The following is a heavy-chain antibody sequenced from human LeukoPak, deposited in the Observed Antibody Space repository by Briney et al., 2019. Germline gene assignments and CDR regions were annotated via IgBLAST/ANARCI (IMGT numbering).Heavy chain of an antibody. CDR2: ISWNSGSI. CDR3: AKAIGGGYAAFDI. Sequence: PGGSLRLSCAASGFTFDDYAMHWVRQAPGKGLEWVSGISWNSGSIGYADSVKGRFTISRDNAKNSLYLQMNSLRAEDMALYYCAKAIGGGYAAFDIWGQGTMVTVSS. D-gene: IGHD3-22*01. CDR1: GFTFDDYA. V-gene: IGHV3-9*03. J-gene: IGHJ3*02.